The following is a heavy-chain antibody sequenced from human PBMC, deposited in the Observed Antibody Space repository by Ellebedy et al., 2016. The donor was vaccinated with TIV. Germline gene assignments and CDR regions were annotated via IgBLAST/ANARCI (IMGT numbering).Heavy chain of an antibody. CDR1: GFTFSSYG. V-gene: IGHV3-33*06. CDR3: AKSGGLFTLRNALDN. J-gene: IGHJ4*02. Sequence: PGGSLRLSCAASGFTFSSYGMHWVRQAPGKGLEWVAVIWYDGSNKYYADSVKGRFTISRDNSKNTLYLQMNSLRADDTAIYYCAKSGGLFTLRNALDNWGQGTLVTVSS. CDR2: IWYDGSNK. D-gene: IGHD3-16*01.